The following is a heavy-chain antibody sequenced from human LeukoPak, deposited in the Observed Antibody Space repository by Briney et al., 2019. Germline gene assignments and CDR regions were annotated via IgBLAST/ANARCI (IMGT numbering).Heavy chain of an antibody. Sequence: GGSLRLSRAASGFTFSSYEMNWVRQAPGKGLEWVSYISSSSSYIYYADSVKGRFTISRDNAKNSVYLQMNSLRAEDTAVYYCARVGNWNYGHFYYYMDVWGKGTTVTVSS. CDR1: GFTFSSYE. CDR3: ARVGNWNYGHFYYYMDV. V-gene: IGHV3-21*05. J-gene: IGHJ6*03. CDR2: ISSSSSYI. D-gene: IGHD1-7*01.